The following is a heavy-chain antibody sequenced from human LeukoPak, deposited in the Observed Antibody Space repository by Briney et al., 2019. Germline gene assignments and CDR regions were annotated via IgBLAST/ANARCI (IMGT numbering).Heavy chain of an antibody. D-gene: IGHD3-22*01. V-gene: IGHV3-30*02. Sequence: GGSLRLSCAESKFTFSSYGMHWVRQAPGKGLEWVAFIRYDESNKYYTGSVKGRFTISRDNSKNTFCLQMNSLRDEDTAVYYCAKNLGYDSSGPPYDWGQGTLVTVSS. J-gene: IGHJ4*02. CDR3: AKNLGYDSSGPPYD. CDR1: KFTFSSYG. CDR2: IRYDESNK.